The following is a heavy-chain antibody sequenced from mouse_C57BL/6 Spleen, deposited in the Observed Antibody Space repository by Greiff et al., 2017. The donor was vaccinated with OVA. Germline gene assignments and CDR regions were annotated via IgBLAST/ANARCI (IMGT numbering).Heavy chain of an antibody. J-gene: IGHJ3*01. CDR2: IDPENGDT. Sequence: EVQLQQSGAELVRPGASVKLSCTASGFNIKDDYMHWVKQRPEQGLEWIGWIDPENGDTEYASKFQGKATITADTSSNTAYLQLSSLTSEDTAVYYGTTGIYYDYDGGFAYWGQGTLVTVSA. D-gene: IGHD2-4*01. CDR1: GFNIKDDY. CDR3: TTGIYYDYDGGFAY. V-gene: IGHV14-4*01.